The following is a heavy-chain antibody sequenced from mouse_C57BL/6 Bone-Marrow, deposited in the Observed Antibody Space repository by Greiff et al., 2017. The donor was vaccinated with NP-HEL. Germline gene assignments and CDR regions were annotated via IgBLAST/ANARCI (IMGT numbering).Heavy chain of an antibody. CDR2: IYPRSGNT. V-gene: IGHV1-81*01. D-gene: IGHD1-1*01. J-gene: IGHJ1*03. Sequence: SGAELARPGASVKLSCKASGYTFTSYGISWVKQRTGQGLEWIGEIYPRSGNTYYNEKFKGKATLTADKSSSTAYMELRSLTSEDSAVYFCARPLLLPRYFGVWGTGTTVTVAS. CDR3: ARPLLLPRYFGV. CDR1: GYTFTSYG.